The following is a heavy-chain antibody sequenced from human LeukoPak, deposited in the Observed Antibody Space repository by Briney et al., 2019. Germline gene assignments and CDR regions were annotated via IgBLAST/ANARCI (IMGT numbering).Heavy chain of an antibody. J-gene: IGHJ4*02. V-gene: IGHV5-51*01. D-gene: IGHD3-22*01. CDR1: GYSFTTYR. CDR3: ARHLDDSSGYYYRTMYYFDY. Sequence: GESLKISCKGSGYSFTTYRIGWVRQMPGKGLEWMGVISPGDSDTRYSPSFQGQVTISANKSISTAYLQWSSLKASDTAMYYCARHLDDSSGYYYRTMYYFDYWGQGTLVTVSS. CDR2: ISPGDSDT.